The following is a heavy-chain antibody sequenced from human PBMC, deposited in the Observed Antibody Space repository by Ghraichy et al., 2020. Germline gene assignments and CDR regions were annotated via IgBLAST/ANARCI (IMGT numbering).Heavy chain of an antibody. D-gene: IGHD3-22*01. J-gene: IGHJ4*02. CDR1: GYTFTSYG. CDR3: ARWLVDYYDSSGYYYDY. Sequence: ASVKVSCKASGYTFTSYGISWVRQAPGQGLEWMGWISAYNGNTNYAQKLQGRVTMTTDTSTNTAYMELRSLRSDDTAVYYCARWLVDYYDSSGYYYDYWGQGTLVTVSS. CDR2: ISAYNGNT. V-gene: IGHV1-18*01.